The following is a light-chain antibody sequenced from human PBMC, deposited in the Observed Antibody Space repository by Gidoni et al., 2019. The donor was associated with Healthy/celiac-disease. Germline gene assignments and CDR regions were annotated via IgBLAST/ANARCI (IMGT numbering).Light chain of an antibody. J-gene: IGKJ5*01. V-gene: IGKV1-9*01. CDR1: QGISSY. CDR2: AAS. Sequence: DIQLTQSPSFLSASVGDRVTITCRASQGISSYLAWYQQKPGKAPKLLIYAASTLQSGVPSRFSGSGSVTEFTLTISSLQPEDFATYYCQQLNSYPPTFFFGQGTRLEIK. CDR3: QQLNSYPPTFF.